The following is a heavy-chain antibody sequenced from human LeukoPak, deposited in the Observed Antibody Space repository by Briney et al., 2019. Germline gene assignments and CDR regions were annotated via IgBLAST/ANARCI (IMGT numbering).Heavy chain of an antibody. J-gene: IGHJ4*02. CDR1: GYSISSGYY. CDR2: IYHSGST. CDR3: ARRGYDYVWGSYRSRPFDY. Sequence: SETLSLTCTVSGYSISSGYYWGWIRQPPGKGLEWIGSIYHSGSTYYNPSLKSRVTISVDTSKNQFSLKLSSVTAADTAVYYCARRGYDYVWGSYRSRPFDYWGQGTLVTVSS. D-gene: IGHD3-16*02. V-gene: IGHV4-38-2*02.